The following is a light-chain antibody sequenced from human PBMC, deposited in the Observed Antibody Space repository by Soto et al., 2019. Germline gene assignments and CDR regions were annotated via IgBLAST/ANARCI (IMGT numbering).Light chain of an antibody. CDR2: KAS. V-gene: IGKV1-5*03. CDR3: QQYDSYSPLT. J-gene: IGKJ4*01. CDR1: QSISSG. Sequence: DIQITHSPSTLSASVGDRVTITCRASQSISSGLAWYQQKPGKAPKLLIYKASGLESGVPSRFSGSGSGTDFTLTISSLQPDDFATYYCQQYDSYSPLTFGGGTKVDI.